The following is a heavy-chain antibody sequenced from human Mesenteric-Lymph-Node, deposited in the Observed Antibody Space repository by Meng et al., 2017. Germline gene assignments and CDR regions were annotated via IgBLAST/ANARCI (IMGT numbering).Heavy chain of an antibody. D-gene: IGHD4-17*01. CDR1: GFTFSSYA. J-gene: IGHJ3*02. CDR3: ASGDVDYDAFDI. CDR2: IIPILGIA. Sequence: KISCAASGFTFSSYAMSWVRQAPGQGLEWMGRIIPILGIANYAQKFQGRVTITADKSTSTAYMELSSLRSEDTAVYYCASGDVDYDAFDIWGQGSMVTVSS. V-gene: IGHV1-69*04.